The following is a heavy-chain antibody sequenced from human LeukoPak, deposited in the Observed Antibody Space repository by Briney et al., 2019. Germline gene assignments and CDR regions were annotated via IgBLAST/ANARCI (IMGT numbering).Heavy chain of an antibody. CDR1: GYTFTSYG. CDR2: ISAYNGNT. J-gene: IGHJ4*02. Sequence: GASVKVSCKASGYTFTSYGISWVRQAPGQGLEGMGWISAYNGNTNYAQKLQGRVTMTTDTSTSTAYMELRSLRSDDTAVYYCARDPPGVRYGRPIFDFWGQGTLVTVSS. V-gene: IGHV1-18*01. CDR3: ARDPPGVRYGRPIFDF. D-gene: IGHD2-8*01.